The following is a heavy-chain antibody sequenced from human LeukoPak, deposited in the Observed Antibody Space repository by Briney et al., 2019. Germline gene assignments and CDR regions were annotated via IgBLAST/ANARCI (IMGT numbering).Heavy chain of an antibody. CDR2: IYYSGST. D-gene: IGHD6-6*01. J-gene: IGHJ6*03. Sequence: SXXLSLTCTVSGGSISSYYWSWIRQPPGKGLEWIGYIYYSGSTNYNPSLKSRVTISVDTSKNQFSLKLSSVTAADTAVYYCARVGIAARPGYMDVWGKGTTVTVPS. CDR1: GGSISSYY. CDR3: ARVGIAARPGYMDV. V-gene: IGHV4-59*01.